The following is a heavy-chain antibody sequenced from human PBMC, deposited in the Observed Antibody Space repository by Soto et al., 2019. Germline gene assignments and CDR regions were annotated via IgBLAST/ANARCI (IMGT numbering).Heavy chain of an antibody. J-gene: IGHJ4*02. Sequence: PSETLSLTCAVYGGSFSGYYWSWIRQPPGKGLEWIGEINHSGSTNYNPSLKSRVTISVDTSKNQFSLKLSSVTAADTAVYYCARGDHYYGLNYWGQGTLVTVSS. CDR2: INHSGST. CDR3: ARGDHYYGLNY. CDR1: GGSFSGYY. D-gene: IGHD3-10*01. V-gene: IGHV4-34*01.